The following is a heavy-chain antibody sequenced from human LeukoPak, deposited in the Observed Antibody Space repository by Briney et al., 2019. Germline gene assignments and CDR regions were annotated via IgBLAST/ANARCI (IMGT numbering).Heavy chain of an antibody. CDR2: IYYSGST. D-gene: IGHD6-25*01. V-gene: IGHV4-39*01. CDR1: GVSISSSSYY. Sequence: PSETLSLTCSVSGVSISSSSYYWGWVRQPPGKGLEWIGTIYYSGSTYYNPFLKSRVTISVDTSKNQFSLKLTSVTAADTAVYYCARAPGAAAALNWFDPWGQGTLVTVSS. CDR3: ARAPGAAAALNWFDP. J-gene: IGHJ5*02.